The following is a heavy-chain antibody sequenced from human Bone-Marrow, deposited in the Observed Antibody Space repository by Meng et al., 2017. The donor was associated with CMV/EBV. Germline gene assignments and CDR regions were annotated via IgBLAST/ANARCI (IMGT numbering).Heavy chain of an antibody. J-gene: IGHJ6*02. Sequence: ASVKVSCKASGYTFTSYYMHWVRQAPGQGLEWMGIINPSGGSTSYAQKFQGRVTMTRDTSTSTVYMELSSLRSEDTAVYYCAKGAGGGPIAAAGVYYYYGMDVWGQGTTVTVSS. CDR3: AKGAGGGPIAAAGVYYYYGMDV. V-gene: IGHV1-46*01. CDR1: GYTFTSYY. D-gene: IGHD6-13*01. CDR2: INPSGGST.